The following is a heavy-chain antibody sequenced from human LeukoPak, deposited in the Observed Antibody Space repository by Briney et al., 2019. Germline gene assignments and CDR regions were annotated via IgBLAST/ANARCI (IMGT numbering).Heavy chain of an antibody. CDR2: ISSDASIT. D-gene: IGHD3-10*01. CDR1: GFSFGTYA. J-gene: IGHJ4*02. CDR3: ARDPIGGRPDYLDY. Sequence: GGSLRLSCTASGFSFGTYAMHWVRQAPGKGFEWVAVISSDASITIYPDSMRGRFTISRDNSKNTLYLDMNNLRGEDTALYFCARDPIGGRPDYLDYWGQGTLVPVSS. V-gene: IGHV3-30*01.